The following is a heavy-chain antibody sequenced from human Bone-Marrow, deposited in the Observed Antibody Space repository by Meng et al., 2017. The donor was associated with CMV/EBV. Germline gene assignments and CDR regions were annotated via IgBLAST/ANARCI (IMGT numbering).Heavy chain of an antibody. CDR3: ARMFDITMIVGRGYYFDY. D-gene: IGHD3-22*01. Sequence: ASVKVSCKASGYTFTSYGISWVRQAPGQGLEWMGWISAYNGNTNYAQKLQGRVTMTTDTSTSTAYMELSRLRSDDTAVYYCARMFDITMIVGRGYYFDYWGQGTLVTVSS. V-gene: IGHV1-18*01. CDR2: ISAYNGNT. CDR1: GYTFTSYG. J-gene: IGHJ4*02.